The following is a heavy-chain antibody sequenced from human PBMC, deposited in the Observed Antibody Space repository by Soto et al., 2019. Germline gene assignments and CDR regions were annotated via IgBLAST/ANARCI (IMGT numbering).Heavy chain of an antibody. CDR2: IYPDDHET. D-gene: IGHD6-13*01. CDR3: ARSPRGSPCFDY. J-gene: IGHJ4*02. Sequence: GVFLKIPLRGAGYNFSNLWIGWVRQLPGKGLEWMGIIYPDDHETRYSPSFHSKVTISADKSINTAYLQWNSLEASDTSFYFCARSPRGSPCFDYWGQGALVTVSS. CDR1: GYNFSNLW. V-gene: IGHV5-51*01.